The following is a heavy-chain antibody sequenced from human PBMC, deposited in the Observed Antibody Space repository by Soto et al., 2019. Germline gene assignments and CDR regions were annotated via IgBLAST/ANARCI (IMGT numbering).Heavy chain of an antibody. D-gene: IGHD2-15*01. CDR3: ARRGDYSDAFDI. CDR2: INAGNGNT. Sequence: GASVKVSCKASGYTFTSYAMHWVRQAPGQRLEWMGWINAGNGNTKYSQKFQGRVTITRDTSASTAYMELSSLRSEDTAVYYCARRGDYSDAFDIWGQGTMVTVSS. V-gene: IGHV1-3*01. CDR1: GYTFTSYA. J-gene: IGHJ3*02.